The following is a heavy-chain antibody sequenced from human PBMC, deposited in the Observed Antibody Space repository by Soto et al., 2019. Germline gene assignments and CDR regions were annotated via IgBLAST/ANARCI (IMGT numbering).Heavy chain of an antibody. V-gene: IGHV4-39*01. CDR3: ARRARDYDFWSGDQAYLDV. CDR2: IYYSGST. J-gene: IGHJ6*03. CDR1: GGSISSSSYY. Sequence: SETLSLTCTVSGGSISSSSYYWGWIRQPPGKGLEWIGSIYYSGSTYYNPSLKSRVTISVDTSKNQFSLKLSSVTAADTAVYYCARRARDYDFWSGDQAYLDVWGKGTTVTVSS. D-gene: IGHD3-3*01.